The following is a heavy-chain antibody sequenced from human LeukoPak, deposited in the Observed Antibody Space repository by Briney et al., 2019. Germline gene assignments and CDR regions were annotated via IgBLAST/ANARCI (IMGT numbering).Heavy chain of an antibody. CDR2: INPSGGST. Sequence: ASVKVSCKASGYTFTSYYMHWVRQAPGQGLEWMGIINPSGGSTSYAEKFQGRVTMTRDTSTSTAYMELSSLGSEDTAVYYCAREFRVAAAGPARDDYWGQGTLVTVSS. CDR3: AREFRVAAAGPARDDY. D-gene: IGHD6-13*01. CDR1: GYTFTSYY. V-gene: IGHV1-46*01. J-gene: IGHJ4*02.